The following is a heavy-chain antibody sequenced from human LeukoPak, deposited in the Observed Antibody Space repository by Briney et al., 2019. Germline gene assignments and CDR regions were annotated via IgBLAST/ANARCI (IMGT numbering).Heavy chain of an antibody. Sequence: SETLSLTCTISAASISSSSHHWGWIHQSPGKGLEWTGSIYYGQTIYYNPSLNSRVTISVVTSKDQFTLQLNSVTAADTAVYYCVRHDGRGGATMGAFDSWGQGSLVTVSS. V-gene: IGHV4-39*01. CDR2: IYYGQTI. CDR3: VRHDGRGGATMGAFDS. D-gene: IGHD4/OR15-4a*01. J-gene: IGHJ5*01. CDR1: AASISSSSHH.